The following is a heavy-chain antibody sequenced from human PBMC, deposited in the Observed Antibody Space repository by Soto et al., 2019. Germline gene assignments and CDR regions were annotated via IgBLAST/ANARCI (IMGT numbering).Heavy chain of an antibody. CDR3: AKGPEYDILTGCDY. V-gene: IGHV3-23*01. Sequence: ESGGGFVQHGESLRLSCAASGFTFSLSAMSWVRQAPGRGLDWVSSLSGGGSTTDYADSVKGRFTISRDNSKNTVHLQMNSLRAEDTAVYYCAKGPEYDILTGCDYWGQGALVTVSS. CDR1: GFTFSLSA. CDR2: LSGGGSTT. J-gene: IGHJ4*02. D-gene: IGHD3-9*01.